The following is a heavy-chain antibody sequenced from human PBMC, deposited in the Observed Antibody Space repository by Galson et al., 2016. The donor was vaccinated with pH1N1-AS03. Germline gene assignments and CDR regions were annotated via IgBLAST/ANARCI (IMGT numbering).Heavy chain of an antibody. CDR3: AKGYHGRKSSFDY. V-gene: IGHV3-30*18. J-gene: IGHJ4*02. CDR2: ISYDESYI. Sequence: SLRLSCAASGFTFSKYGMHWVRQTPGKGLEWVAVISYDESYINYVDSVKGRFTISRDNSKNTLYLQMNSLRGEDTAVYYCAKGYHGRKSSFDYWGQGALVTVSS. D-gene: IGHD1-14*01. CDR1: GFTFSKYG.